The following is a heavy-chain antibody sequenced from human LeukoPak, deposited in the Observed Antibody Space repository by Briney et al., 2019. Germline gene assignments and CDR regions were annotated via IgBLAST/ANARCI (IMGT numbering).Heavy chain of an antibody. CDR2: MNPNSGNT. CDR3: ARGTLWFGERWVDY. Sequence: ASVKVSCKASGYTFTSYDINWVRQATGQGLEWMGWMNPNSGNTGYTQKFQGRVTMTRNTSISTAYMELSSLRSEDTAVYYCARGTLWFGERWVDYWGQGTLVTVSS. CDR1: GYTFTSYD. J-gene: IGHJ4*02. D-gene: IGHD3-10*01. V-gene: IGHV1-8*01.